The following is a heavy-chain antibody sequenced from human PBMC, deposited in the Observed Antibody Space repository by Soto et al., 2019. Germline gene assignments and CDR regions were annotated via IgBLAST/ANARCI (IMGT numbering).Heavy chain of an antibody. CDR2: IDPRDSQT. CDR1: GYTFTTSW. Sequence: GESLKISCKGSGYTFTTSWISWVRQMPGKGLEWMGRIDPRDSQTNYSPSFRGHVTISVDKSISTAFLQWSSLKASDTAIYYCARHSWTWSYDAYWGQGTLVTVSS. J-gene: IGHJ4*02. V-gene: IGHV5-10-1*01. D-gene: IGHD1-26*01. CDR3: ARHSWTWSYDAY.